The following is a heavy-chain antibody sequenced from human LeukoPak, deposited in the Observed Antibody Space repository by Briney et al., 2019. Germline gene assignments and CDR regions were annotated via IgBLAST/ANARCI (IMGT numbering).Heavy chain of an antibody. CDR3: ARDRLYYYDSSFDY. Sequence: ASVKVSCKASGYTFTSYGISWVRQAPGQGLEWMGWISAYNGNTNYAQKLQGRVNMTTDTSTSTAYMELRSLRSDDTAVYYCARDRLYYYDSSFDYWGQGTLVTVSS. D-gene: IGHD3-22*01. V-gene: IGHV1-18*01. J-gene: IGHJ4*02. CDR1: GYTFTSYG. CDR2: ISAYNGNT.